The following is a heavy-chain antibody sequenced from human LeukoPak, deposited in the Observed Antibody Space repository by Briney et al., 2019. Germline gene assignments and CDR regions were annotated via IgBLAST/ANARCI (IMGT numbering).Heavy chain of an antibody. Sequence: QPGGSLRLSCAASGFSFSTYEMNWVRQAPGKGLEWVSYISSCGRTIYYADSVKGRFTISRDNAKNSLYPQMNSLRAEDTAVYYCAAFIAVAGTYYFDYWGQGTLVTVSS. D-gene: IGHD6-19*01. V-gene: IGHV3-48*03. CDR3: AAFIAVAGTYYFDY. CDR1: GFSFSTYE. CDR2: ISSCGRTI. J-gene: IGHJ4*02.